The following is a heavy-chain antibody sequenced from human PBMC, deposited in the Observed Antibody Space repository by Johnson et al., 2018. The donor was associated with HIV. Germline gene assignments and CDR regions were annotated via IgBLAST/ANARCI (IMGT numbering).Heavy chain of an antibody. CDR2: ISTGGST. D-gene: IGHD2-2*01. CDR3: ARDVQYPGTDVFDI. V-gene: IGHV3-66*01. CDR1: GFTVSRNY. Sequence: VQLVESGGGLVQPGGSLRLSCAASGFTVSRNYMSWVRQAPGKGLEWVSIISTGGSTYYAAPVKGRFNISRDNSKNTLYLQMNSLRAEDTALYYCARDVQYPGTDVFDIWGQGTMVTVSS. J-gene: IGHJ3*02.